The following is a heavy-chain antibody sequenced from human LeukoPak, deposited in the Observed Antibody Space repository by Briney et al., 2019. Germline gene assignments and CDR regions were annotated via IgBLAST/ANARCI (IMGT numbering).Heavy chain of an antibody. CDR3: STYRSDWSFNR. CDR1: GFTFSNVW. V-gene: IGHV3-15*01. CDR2: IKSTADGGTT. J-gene: IGHJ4*02. Sequence: GGSLRLSCAGSGFTFSNVWMSWVRQAPGKGLEWVGRIKSTADGGTTEYGAPVKGRFTISRDESKITLYLQMNSLKIEDTAVYYCSTYRSDWSFNRWGPGTLVTVSS. D-gene: IGHD6-19*01.